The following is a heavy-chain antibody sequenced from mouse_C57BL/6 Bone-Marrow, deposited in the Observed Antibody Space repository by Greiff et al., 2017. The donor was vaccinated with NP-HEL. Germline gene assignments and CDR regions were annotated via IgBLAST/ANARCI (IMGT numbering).Heavy chain of an antibody. J-gene: IGHJ3*01. CDR2: INPSTGGT. CDR1: GYSFTGYY. Sequence: VQLQQSGPELVKPGASVQISCKASGYSFTGYYMNWVKQSPEKSLEWIGEINPSTGGTTYNQKFKAKATLTVDNSSSTAYMQLKSLTSEDSAVYYCARGPLPPWFAYWGQGTLVTVSA. V-gene: IGHV1-42*01. CDR3: ARGPLPPWFAY. D-gene: IGHD2-10*01.